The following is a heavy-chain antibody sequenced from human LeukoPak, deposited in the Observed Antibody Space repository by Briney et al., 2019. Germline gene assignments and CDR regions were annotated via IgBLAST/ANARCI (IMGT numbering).Heavy chain of an antibody. CDR3: AQVVGARTN. CDR1: GGTFSSYA. V-gene: IGHV1-69*13. J-gene: IGHJ4*02. D-gene: IGHD1-26*01. CDR2: TIPIFGTA. Sequence: SVKVSCKASGGTFSSYAISWVRQAPGQGLEWMGGTIPIFGTANYAQKFQGRVTITSTSTAYMELSSLRSEDTAVYYCAQVVGARTNWGQGTLVTVSS.